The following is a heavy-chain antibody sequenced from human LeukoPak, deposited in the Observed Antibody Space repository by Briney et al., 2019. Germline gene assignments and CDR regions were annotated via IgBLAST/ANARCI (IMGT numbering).Heavy chain of an antibody. CDR3: AKDRGSGLQYYFDY. J-gene: IGHJ4*02. D-gene: IGHD6-19*01. CDR2: ISWNSGSI. CDR1: GFTFDDYA. V-gene: IGHV3-9*03. Sequence: GGSLRLSCAASGFTFDDYAIHWVRQAPGKGLEWVSGISWNSGSIGYADSVKGRFTISRDNAKNSLYLQMNSLRAEDMAFYYCAKDRGSGLQYYFDYWGRGTLVTVSS.